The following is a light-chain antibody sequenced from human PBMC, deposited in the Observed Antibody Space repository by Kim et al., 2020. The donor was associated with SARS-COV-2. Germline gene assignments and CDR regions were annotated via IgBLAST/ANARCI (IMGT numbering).Light chain of an antibody. CDR1: SSDVGNYNS. CDR3: CSYAGSSTLA. Sequence: QSVLTQPASVSGSPGQSITISCTGTSSDVGNYNSVSWYQQYPGKAPKVILYEGSKRPSGVSNRFSGSKSGNTASLTISGLQAEDEADYYCCSYAGSSTLAVGGGTQLTVL. J-gene: IGLJ2*01. V-gene: IGLV2-23*01. CDR2: EGS.